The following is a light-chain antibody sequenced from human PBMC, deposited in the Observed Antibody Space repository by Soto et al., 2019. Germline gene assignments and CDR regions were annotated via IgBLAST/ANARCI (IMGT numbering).Light chain of an antibody. CDR3: QQYGDSPQT. CDR1: QSVTNNY. V-gene: IGKV3-20*01. Sequence: EVVLRQSPGTLSLSQGERATLSCRASQSVTNNYLAWYQQRPGLAPRLLIYGASNRATGIPDRFSGSGFGTDFTLTITRLEPEDFAVYYCQQYGDSPQTFGPGTRLEIK. CDR2: GAS. J-gene: IGKJ5*01.